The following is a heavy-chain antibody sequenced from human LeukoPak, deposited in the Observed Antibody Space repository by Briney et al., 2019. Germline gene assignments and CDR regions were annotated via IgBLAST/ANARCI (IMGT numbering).Heavy chain of an antibody. CDR2: INHSGST. J-gene: IGHJ4*02. CDR3: ARHVRDGYKMIPDY. D-gene: IGHD5-24*01. CDR1: GGSFSGYY. Sequence: SETLSLTCAVYGGSFSGYYWSWIRQPPGKGLEWIGEINHSGSTNYNPSLKSRVTISVDTSKDQFSLKLSSVTAADTAVYYCARHVRDGYKMIPDYWGQGTLVTVSS. V-gene: IGHV4-34*01.